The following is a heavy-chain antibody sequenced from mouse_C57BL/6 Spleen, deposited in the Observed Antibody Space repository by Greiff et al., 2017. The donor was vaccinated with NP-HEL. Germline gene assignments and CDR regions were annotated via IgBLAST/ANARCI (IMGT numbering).Heavy chain of an antibody. Sequence: EVKVVESGEGLVKPGGSLKLSCAASGFTFSSYAMSWVRQTPEKRLEWVAYISSGGDYIYYADTVKGRFTISRDNARNTLYLQMSSLKSEDTAMYYCTRDGGLRQDYYAMDYWGQGTSVTVSS. CDR2: ISSGGDYI. CDR3: TRDGGLRQDYYAMDY. J-gene: IGHJ4*01. V-gene: IGHV5-9-1*02. D-gene: IGHD2-4*01. CDR1: GFTFSSYA.